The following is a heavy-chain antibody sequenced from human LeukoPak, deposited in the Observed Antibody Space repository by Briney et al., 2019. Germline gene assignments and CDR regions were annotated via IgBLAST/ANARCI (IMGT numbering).Heavy chain of an antibody. CDR3: AREGLKSIAARPYYFDY. CDR1: GFTFSSYE. J-gene: IGHJ4*02. D-gene: IGHD6-6*01. V-gene: IGHV4-34*01. Sequence: PGGSLRLSCAASGFTFSSYEMNWVRQPPGKGLEWIGEINHSGSTNYNPSLKSRVTISVDTSKNQFSLKLSSVTAADTAVYYCAREGLKSIAARPYYFDYWGQGTLVTVSS. CDR2: INHSGST.